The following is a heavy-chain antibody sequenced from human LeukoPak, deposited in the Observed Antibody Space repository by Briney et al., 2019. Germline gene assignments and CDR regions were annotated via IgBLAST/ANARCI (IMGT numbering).Heavy chain of an antibody. CDR2: ISSSSSTI. V-gene: IGHV3-48*01. J-gene: IGHJ4*02. Sequence: GGSLRLSCAASGFAFSSYSMNWVRQAPGKGLEWVSYISSSSSTIYYADSVKGRFTISRDNAKNSLYLQMNSLRAEDTAVYYCARDGSYYGSGNHDYWGQGTLVTVSS. CDR1: GFAFSSYS. CDR3: ARDGSYYGSGNHDY. D-gene: IGHD3-10*01.